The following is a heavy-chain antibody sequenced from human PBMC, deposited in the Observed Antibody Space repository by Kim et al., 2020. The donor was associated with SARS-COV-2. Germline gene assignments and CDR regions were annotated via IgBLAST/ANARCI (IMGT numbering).Heavy chain of an antibody. CDR3: ARSTGTSGTKVDAFDI. CDR1: GFTFSSNG. CDR2: ISSTSRDI. V-gene: IGHV3-21*01. Sequence: GGSLRLSCAASGFTFSSNGMNWVRQAPGKGLEWVAAISSTSRDIFDADSVKGRFTISRDNAKNSLYLQMNSLRTEDTAVYYCARSTGTSGTKVDAFDIWG. D-gene: IGHD3-10*01. J-gene: IGHJ3*02.